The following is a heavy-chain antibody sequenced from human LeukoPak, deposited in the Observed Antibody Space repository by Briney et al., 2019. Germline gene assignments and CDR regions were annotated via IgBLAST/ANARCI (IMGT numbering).Heavy chain of an antibody. J-gene: IGHJ4*02. Sequence: SETLSLTCAVYGGSFSGYYWSWIRQPPGKGLEWIGEINHSGSTNYNPSLKSRVTISVDTSKNQFSLKLSSVTAADTAVHYCARGRQLWFFYWGQGTLVTVSS. CDR1: GGSFSGYY. CDR3: ARGRQLWFFY. V-gene: IGHV4-34*01. CDR2: INHSGST. D-gene: IGHD5-18*01.